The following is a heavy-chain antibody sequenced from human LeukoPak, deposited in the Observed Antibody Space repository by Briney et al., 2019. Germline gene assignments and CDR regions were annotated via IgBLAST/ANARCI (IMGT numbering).Heavy chain of an antibody. V-gene: IGHV5-51*01. CDR3: ARHFSSSAVRGYYYYYMDV. CDR1: GYSFTSYW. D-gene: IGHD6-13*01. Sequence: GESLKISCKGSGYSFTSYWIGWVRQMPGKGLEWMGITYPGDSDTRYSPSFQGQVTISADKSISTAYLQWSSLKASDTAMYYCARHFSSSAVRGYYYYYMDVWGKGTTVTVSS. CDR2: TYPGDSDT. J-gene: IGHJ6*03.